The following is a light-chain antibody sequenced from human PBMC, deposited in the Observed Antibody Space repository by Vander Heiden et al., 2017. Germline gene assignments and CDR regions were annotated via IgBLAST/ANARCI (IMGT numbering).Light chain of an antibody. CDR2: AAS. CDR1: QSISSH. J-gene: IGKJ1*01. V-gene: IGKV1-39*01. CDR3: QQSYSTLWT. Sequence: PPSLSASVGDRFTITCRASQSISSHLNWYQQKPGKAPKLLIYAASNLQSGVPSRFSGSGSGTDFTLTISSLQPEDFTTYYCQQSYSTLWTFGQGTKVEIK.